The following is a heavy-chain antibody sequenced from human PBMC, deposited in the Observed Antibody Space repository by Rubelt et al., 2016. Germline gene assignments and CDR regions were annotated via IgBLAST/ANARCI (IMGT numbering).Heavy chain of an antibody. V-gene: IGHV3-66*01. J-gene: IGHJ4*02. CDR1: GFTVSSNY. Sequence: EVQLVESGGGLVQPGGSLRLSCAASGFTVSSNYMSWVRQAPGKGLEWVSVIYSGGSTYYADSVKGEVTISRDNAKNPLYLQRNSRRAEDTAVYYCARNWGFDYWGQGTLVTVSS. D-gene: IGHD7-27*01. CDR2: IYSGGST. CDR3: ARNWGFDY.